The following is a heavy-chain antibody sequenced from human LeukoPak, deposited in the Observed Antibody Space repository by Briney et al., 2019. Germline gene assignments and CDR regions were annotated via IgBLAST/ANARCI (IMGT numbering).Heavy chain of an antibody. V-gene: IGHV3-7*01. J-gene: IGHJ6*03. CDR1: GFTFSHYW. Sequence: GRSLRLSCAASGFTFSHYWMTWVRQGPGKGLEWVANIKQDGSEKYYVDSVKGRFTTSRDNAKNSLYLQMNSLRVEDTAVYYCARGAAYCSSSTCYDYYYMDVWGKGTTVTVSS. CDR3: ARGAAYCSSSTCYDYYYMDV. D-gene: IGHD2-2*01. CDR2: IKQDGSEK.